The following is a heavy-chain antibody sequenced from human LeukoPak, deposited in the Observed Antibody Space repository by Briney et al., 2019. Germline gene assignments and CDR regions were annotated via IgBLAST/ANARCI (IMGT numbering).Heavy chain of an antibody. CDR1: GFTFSNYA. Sequence: GGSLRLSCAASGFTFSNYAMSWVRQAPGKGLEWISTISGSGGNTYYADSVKGRFTISRDNSRNTLYLQLNSLRAEDTAVYYCAKDFYYDSSGGFALDIWGQGTMVTVSS. V-gene: IGHV3-23*01. J-gene: IGHJ3*02. CDR3: AKDFYYDSSGGFALDI. D-gene: IGHD3-22*01. CDR2: ISGSGGNT.